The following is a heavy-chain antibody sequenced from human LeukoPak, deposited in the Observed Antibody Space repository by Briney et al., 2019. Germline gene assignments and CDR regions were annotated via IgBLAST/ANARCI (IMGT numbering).Heavy chain of an antibody. V-gene: IGHV3-43D*03. J-gene: IGHJ4*02. D-gene: IGHD5-12*01. Sequence: PGGSLRLSCAASGFTFDDYAMHWVRQAPGKGLEWVSLISWDGGSTYYADSVKGRFTISRDNSKNSLYLQMNSLRAEDTAVYYCAKDGDGYSGYDPRSGYWGQGTLVTVSS. CDR3: AKDGDGYSGYDPRSGY. CDR1: GFTFDDYA. CDR2: ISWDGGST.